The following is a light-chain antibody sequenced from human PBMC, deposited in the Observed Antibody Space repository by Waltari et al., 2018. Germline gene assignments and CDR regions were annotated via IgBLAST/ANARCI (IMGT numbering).Light chain of an antibody. V-gene: IGLV2-14*03. CDR1: SSDVGGYNY. CDR2: DVS. J-gene: IGLJ2*01. CDR3: SSYISSSTLEL. Sequence: QSALTQPASVSGSPGQSITISCTGTSSDVGGYNYVSWYQQHPGQAPKLMIYDVSNRPSVVSKRFSGSKSGNTASLTISGLQAEDEADYYCSSYISSSTLELFGGGTSLTVL.